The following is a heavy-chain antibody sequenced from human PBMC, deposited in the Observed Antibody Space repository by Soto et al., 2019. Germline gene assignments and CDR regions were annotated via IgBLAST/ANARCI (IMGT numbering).Heavy chain of an antibody. Sequence: QVQLVESGGGVVQPGRSLRLSCAASGFTFSSYGMHWVRQAPGKGREWVAVIWYDGSNKYYADSVKGRFTISRDNSKNTLYLQMNSLRAEDTAVYYCARDPIGYGSGAGGLFYYWGQGTLVTVSS. CDR3: ARDPIGYGSGAGGLFYY. J-gene: IGHJ4*02. CDR1: GFTFSSYG. CDR2: IWYDGSNK. V-gene: IGHV3-33*01. D-gene: IGHD3-10*01.